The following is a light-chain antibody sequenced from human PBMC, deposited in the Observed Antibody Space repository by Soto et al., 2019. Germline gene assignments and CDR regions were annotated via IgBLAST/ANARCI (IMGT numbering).Light chain of an antibody. J-gene: IGKJ4*01. CDR1: QSVSSSY. CDR2: GAS. CDR3: QQYINWPPLT. Sequence: MTQSPSTLSASVGARVPITCRARQSVSSSYLAWSQQKPGQAPRLLIYGASSRATGIPDRFSGSGSGTEFTLTISSLQSEDFAVYYCQQYINWPPLTFGGGTKVDIK. V-gene: IGKV3D-15*01.